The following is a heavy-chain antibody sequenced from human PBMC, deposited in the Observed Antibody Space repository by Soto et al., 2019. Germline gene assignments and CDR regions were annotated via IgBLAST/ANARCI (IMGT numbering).Heavy chain of an antibody. CDR3: VGSLMSRAMESFDY. J-gene: IGHJ4*02. D-gene: IGHD5-18*01. CDR1: AGSISRYY. CDR2: ISYTVDA. Sequence: NPSETLSLTCSVSAGSISRYYWGWVRQSPGEGLDWIAHISYTVDASYNPSLKIRVTISLDTSKNQIALSLMSVTAADTAVYYCVGSLMSRAMESFDYWGQGTLVTVSS. V-gene: IGHV4-59*01.